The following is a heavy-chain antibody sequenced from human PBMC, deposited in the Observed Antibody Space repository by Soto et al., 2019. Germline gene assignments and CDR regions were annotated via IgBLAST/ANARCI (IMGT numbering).Heavy chain of an antibody. CDR1: GFTFSSYG. CDR3: ARSPFNYGDYYMDV. Sequence: PGGSLRLSCAASGFTFSSYGMHWVRQAPGKGLEWVAVIWYDGSNKYYADSVKGRFTISRDNSKNTLYLQMNSLRAEDTAVYYCARSPFNYGDYYMDVWGKGTTVTVSS. J-gene: IGHJ6*03. V-gene: IGHV3-33*01. D-gene: IGHD4-17*01. CDR2: IWYDGSNK.